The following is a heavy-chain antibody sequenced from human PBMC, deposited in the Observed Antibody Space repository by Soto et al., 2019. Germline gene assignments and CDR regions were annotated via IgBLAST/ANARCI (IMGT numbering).Heavy chain of an antibody. CDR1: GVSISSYY. J-gene: IGHJ4*02. D-gene: IGHD2-15*01. CDR2: IYYNGNT. V-gene: IGHV4-59*01. CDR3: AREERGSPGGDY. Sequence: PSETLSLTCTVPGVSISSYYWSWIRQAPGKGLEWIAYIYYNGNTNYNPSLKSRATISLDVSKSQFSLKLTSVTAADTAVYYCAREERGSPGGDYWGQGTLVTVSS.